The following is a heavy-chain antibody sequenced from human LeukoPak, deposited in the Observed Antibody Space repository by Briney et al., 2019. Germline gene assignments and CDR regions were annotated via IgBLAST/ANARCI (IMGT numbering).Heavy chain of an antibody. CDR1: GFTFNIYG. V-gene: IGHV3-30*18. CDR2: ISHEGSNQ. CDR3: AKELSSGLPEN. D-gene: IGHD6-19*01. Sequence: GRSLRLSCVASGFTFNIYGMHWVRQAPGKGLEWVAVISHEGSNQYYADSVKGRFAISRDNSKNTVFLQMNSLRAEDTAVYFCAKELSSGLPENWGQGTLVTVS. J-gene: IGHJ4*02.